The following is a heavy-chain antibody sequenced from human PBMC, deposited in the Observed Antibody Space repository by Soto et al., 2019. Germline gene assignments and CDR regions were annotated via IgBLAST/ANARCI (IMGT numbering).Heavy chain of an antibody. V-gene: IGHV4-30-2*01. Sequence: PSETLSLACAVFGGSISSGGYSRSLIRQPPGKGLEWIGYIYHSGSTYYNPSLKSRVTISVDRSKNQFSLKLSSVTAADTAVYYCAGGIAARPLGYWGQGTLVTVSS. CDR3: AGGIAARPLGY. D-gene: IGHD6-6*01. CDR2: IYHSGST. J-gene: IGHJ4*02. CDR1: GGSISSGGYS.